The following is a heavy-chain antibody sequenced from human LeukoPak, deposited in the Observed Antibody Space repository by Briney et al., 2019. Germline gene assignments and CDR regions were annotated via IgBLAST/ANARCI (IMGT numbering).Heavy chain of an antibody. CDR2: IIASGANT. D-gene: IGHD2-15*01. V-gene: IGHV3-23*01. J-gene: IGHJ3*02. Sequence: PGGSLRLSCAASGLTFSSYAMSWVRQAPGRGLEWVSAIIASGANTYYADSVKGRFTISRDNSKHTPYMQMNSLRVEDTALYNCAKSPYCSGGSCYRGGYAFDIWGQGTMVTVSS. CDR3: AKSPYCSGGSCYRGGYAFDI. CDR1: GLTFSSYA.